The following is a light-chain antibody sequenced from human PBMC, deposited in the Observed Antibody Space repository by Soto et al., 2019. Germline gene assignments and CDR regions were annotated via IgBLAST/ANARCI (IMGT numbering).Light chain of an antibody. J-gene: IGKJ1*01. CDR3: QQYNNWPPWT. V-gene: IGKV3-15*01. Sequence: EIVMTQSPATLSVSPGERATLSCRASQTVTSNLAWYQQRPGQAPRLLISGASTRAPGIPARFSGSGSGTEFTLTISSLQSEDFAVYYCQQYNNWPPWTFGQGTRVEI. CDR2: GAS. CDR1: QTVTSN.